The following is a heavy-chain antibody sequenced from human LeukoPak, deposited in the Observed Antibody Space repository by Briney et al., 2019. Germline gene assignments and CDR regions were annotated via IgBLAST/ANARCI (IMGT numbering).Heavy chain of an antibody. CDR1: GFTFSSYA. Sequence: GGSLRLSCAASGFTFSSYAVSWVRQAPGKGLEWVSVISGSGGSTYYADSVKGRFTISRDNSKNTVYLQMNSLRAEDTAMYYCAKDSAYYYDSSGYYYDWGQGTLVTVSS. V-gene: IGHV3-23*01. D-gene: IGHD3-22*01. CDR3: AKDSAYYYDSSGYYYD. J-gene: IGHJ4*02. CDR2: ISGSGGST.